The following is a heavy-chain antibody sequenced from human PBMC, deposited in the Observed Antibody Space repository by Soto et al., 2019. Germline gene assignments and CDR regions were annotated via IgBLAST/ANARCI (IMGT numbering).Heavy chain of an antibody. Sequence: LGESLKISCKGSGYSFTSYWIGWVRQMPGKGLEWMGIIYPGDSDTRYSPSFQGQVTISADKSISTAYLQWSSLKASDTAMYYCARHPSYYDSSGKEGWFDPWGQGTLVTVSS. J-gene: IGHJ5*02. CDR3: ARHPSYYDSSGKEGWFDP. CDR2: IYPGDSDT. V-gene: IGHV5-51*01. CDR1: GYSFTSYW. D-gene: IGHD3-22*01.